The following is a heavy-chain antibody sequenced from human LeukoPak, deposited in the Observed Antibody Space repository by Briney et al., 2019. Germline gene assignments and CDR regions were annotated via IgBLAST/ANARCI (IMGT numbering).Heavy chain of an antibody. V-gene: IGHV1-24*01. CDR3: AAVTYHSGWYRYFDY. J-gene: IGHJ4*02. CDR2: FDPGDGET. CDR1: GYTLTELS. Sequence: ASVKVSCKVSGYTLTELSMHWVRQAPGKGLEWMGGFDPGDGETIYAQKFQGRVTMTEDTSTDTAYMELSSLRSEDTAVYYCAAVTYHSGWYRYFDYWGQGTLVTVSS. D-gene: IGHD6-19*01.